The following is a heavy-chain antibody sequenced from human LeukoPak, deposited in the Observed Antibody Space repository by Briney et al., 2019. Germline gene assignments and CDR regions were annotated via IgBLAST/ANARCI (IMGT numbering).Heavy chain of an antibody. CDR1: GGSISSGRYY. CDR3: AGHGSGWYSFDY. J-gene: IGHJ4*02. D-gene: IGHD6-19*01. V-gene: IGHV4-61*02. Sequence: PSETLSLTSTVSGGSISSGRYYWSWIRQPAGKGLEWIGRIYTSGSTNYNSSLKTRVTISVDTSKNQFSLKLSSVTAADTAVYYCAGHGSGWYSFDYWGQGTLVTVSS. CDR2: IYTSGST.